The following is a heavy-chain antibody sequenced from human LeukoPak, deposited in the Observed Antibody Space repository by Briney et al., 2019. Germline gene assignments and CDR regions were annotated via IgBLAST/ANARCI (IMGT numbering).Heavy chain of an antibody. D-gene: IGHD3-22*01. CDR2: SKNKANTYNT. J-gene: IGHJ4*02. V-gene: IGHV3-72*01. CDR1: GFTFSDHY. CDR3: TRFFYYGGSGFYPDH. Sequence: RGSLRLSCAVSGFTFSDHYMDWGRQAPGKGLEWIGRSKNKANTYNTVYAASVRGRYSFSRDDRQNSLYLQMNSLKTEDTAVYYCTRFFYYGGSGFYPDHWGQGTLVTVSS.